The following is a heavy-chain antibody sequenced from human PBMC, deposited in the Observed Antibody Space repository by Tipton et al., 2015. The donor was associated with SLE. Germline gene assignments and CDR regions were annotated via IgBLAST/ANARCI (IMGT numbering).Heavy chain of an antibody. J-gene: IGHJ5*02. D-gene: IGHD2-21*01. Sequence: TLSLTCTVSGGSISSSSYYWGWIRQPPGKGLEWIGSIYYSGSTYYNPSLKSRVTISVDTSKNQFSLKLSSVTAADTAVYYCARQGDEHIVVVIAKSWCDPWGQGTLVTVSS. CDR2: IYYSGST. CDR3: ARQGDEHIVVVIAKSWCDP. CDR1: GGSISSSSYY. V-gene: IGHV4-39*07.